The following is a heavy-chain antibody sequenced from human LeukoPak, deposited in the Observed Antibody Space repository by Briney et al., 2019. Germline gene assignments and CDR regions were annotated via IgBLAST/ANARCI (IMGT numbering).Heavy chain of an antibody. CDR3: AKDILAVAGSWYFDY. J-gene: IGHJ4*02. D-gene: IGHD6-19*01. CDR1: GFTFSSYG. CDR2: IWYDGSNK. Sequence: GGSLRLSCAASGFTFSSYGMHWVRQAPGKGLEWVAVIWYDGSNKYYADSVKGRFTISRDNSKNTLYLQMNSLRAEDTAVYYCAKDILAVAGSWYFDYWGQGTLSPSPQ. V-gene: IGHV3-33*06.